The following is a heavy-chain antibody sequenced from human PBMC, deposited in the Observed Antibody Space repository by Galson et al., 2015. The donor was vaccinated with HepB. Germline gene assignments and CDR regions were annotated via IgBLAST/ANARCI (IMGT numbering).Heavy chain of an antibody. CDR1: GYTFTGYY. Sequence: SVKVSCKASGYTFTGYYMHWVRQAPGQGLEWMGRINPNSGGTNYAQKFQGRVTMTRDTSISTAHMELSRLRSDDTAVYYCARGQRRMELLAVYYFDYWGQGTLVTVSS. CDR3: ARGQRRMELLAVYYFDY. J-gene: IGHJ4*02. D-gene: IGHD1-7*01. V-gene: IGHV1-2*06. CDR2: INPNSGGT.